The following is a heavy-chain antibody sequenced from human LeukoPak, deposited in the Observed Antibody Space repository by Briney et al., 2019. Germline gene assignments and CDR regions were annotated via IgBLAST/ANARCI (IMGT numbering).Heavy chain of an antibody. CDR3: AKGYYYDSSGYYYLPDYFDY. J-gene: IGHJ4*02. CDR2: ISGSGGST. CDR1: GFTFSSYA. V-gene: IGHV3-23*01. D-gene: IGHD3-22*01. Sequence: GGSLRLSCAASGFTFSSYAMSWVRQAPGKGLEWVSAISGSGGSTYYADSVKGRFTSSRDNSKNTLYLQMNSLRAEDTAVYYCAKGYYYDSSGYYYLPDYFDYWGQGTLVTVSS.